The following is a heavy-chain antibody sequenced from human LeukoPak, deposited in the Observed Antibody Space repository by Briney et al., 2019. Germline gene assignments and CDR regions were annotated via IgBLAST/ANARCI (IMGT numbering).Heavy chain of an antibody. CDR3: ARVFNRALRGSNYYYGMDV. V-gene: IGHV3-30-3*01. J-gene: IGHJ6*02. CDR1: GFTFSSYA. CDR2: ISYDGSNK. Sequence: GGSLRLSCAASGFTFSSYAMHWVRQAPGKGLEWVAVISYDGSNKYYADSVKGRFTISRDNSKSTLYLQMNSLRAEDTAVYYCARVFNRALRGSNYYYGMDVWGQGTTVTVSS. D-gene: IGHD5-12*01.